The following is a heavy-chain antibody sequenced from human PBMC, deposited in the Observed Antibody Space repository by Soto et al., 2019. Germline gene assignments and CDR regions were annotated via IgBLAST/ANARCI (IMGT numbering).Heavy chain of an antibody. Sequence: QVQLVQSGAEEKKPGASVKVSCKASGYTFTSYAMHWVRQAPGQRLEWMGWINAGNGHTKYSQKFQGRVTITRDTSASTAYMALSTLRSEDTAVYYCPRVSGWYPLPYWCQGTLVTVSS. CDR3: PRVSGWYPLPY. CDR1: GYTFTSYA. CDR2: INAGNGHT. D-gene: IGHD6-19*01. V-gene: IGHV1-3*05. J-gene: IGHJ4*02.